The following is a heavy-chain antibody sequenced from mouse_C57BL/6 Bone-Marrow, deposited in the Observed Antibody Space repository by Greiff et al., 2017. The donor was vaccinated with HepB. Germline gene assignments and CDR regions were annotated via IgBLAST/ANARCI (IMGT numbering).Heavy chain of an antibody. D-gene: IGHD4-1*01. J-gene: IGHJ2*01. V-gene: IGHV1-54*01. CDR1: GYAFTNYL. CDR2: INPGSGGT. CDR3: AKAGAVDFDY. Sequence: QVQLLQSGAELVRPGTSVKVSCKASGYAFTNYLIEWVKQRPGQGLEWIGVINPGSGGTNYNEKFKGKATLTADKSSSTAYMQLSSLTSEDSSVYFCAKAGAVDFDYWGQGTTLTVSS.